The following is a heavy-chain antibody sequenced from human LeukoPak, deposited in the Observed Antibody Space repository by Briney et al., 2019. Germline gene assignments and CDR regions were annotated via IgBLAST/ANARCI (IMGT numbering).Heavy chain of an antibody. V-gene: IGHV3-7*01. CDR3: ARSRGVAGTSEFEP. D-gene: IGHD6-19*01. J-gene: IGHJ5*02. CDR2: IKEDGSEK. CDR1: GFTFSTYW. Sequence: GGSQRPSCTASGFTFSTYWMNWVRQAPGKGLGWVANIKEDGSEKYYVDSVKGRFTISRDNAKNTLYLQMNSLRPEDTAVYSCARSRGVAGTSEFEPWGHGTLFTVSS.